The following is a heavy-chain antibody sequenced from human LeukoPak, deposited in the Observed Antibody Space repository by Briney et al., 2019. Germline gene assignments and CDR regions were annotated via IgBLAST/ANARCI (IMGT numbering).Heavy chain of an antibody. CDR1: GGSISSSNW. Sequence: SETLSLTCAVSGGSISSSNWWSWVRQPPGKGLEWIGEIYHSGSTNYNPSLKSRVTISVDKSKNQFSLKLSSVTAADTAVYYCARDDNSNYYYYYGMDVWGQGTTVTVSS. D-gene: IGHD2/OR15-2a*01. V-gene: IGHV4-4*02. CDR2: IYHSGST. CDR3: ARDDNSNYYYYYGMDV. J-gene: IGHJ6*02.